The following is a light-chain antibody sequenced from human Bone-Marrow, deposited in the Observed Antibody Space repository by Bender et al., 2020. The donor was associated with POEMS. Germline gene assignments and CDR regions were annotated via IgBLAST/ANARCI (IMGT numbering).Light chain of an antibody. J-gene: IGLJ3*02. V-gene: IGLV2-14*01. CDR1: SSDVGAFNY. CDR2: EVS. Sequence: QSALTQPPSVSGSPGQSVTISCTGTSSDVGAFNYVSWYQQHPGKAPKLILFEVSTRPSGVSNRFSGSKSGDTASLTVSGLQAEDEADYFCTSYTSSSTWVFGGGTKLTVL. CDR3: TSYTSSSTWV.